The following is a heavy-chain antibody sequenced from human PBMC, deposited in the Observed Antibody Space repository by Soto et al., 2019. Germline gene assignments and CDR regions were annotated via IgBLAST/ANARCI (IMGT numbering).Heavy chain of an antibody. D-gene: IGHD3-10*01. V-gene: IGHV3-21*01. CDR3: ARDDYGSGSYFSRPYYYYGVDV. CDR1: GFTFSSYS. CDR2: ISSSSSYI. J-gene: IGHJ6*02. Sequence: GGSLRLSCAASGFTFSSYSMNWVRQAPGKGLEWVSSISSSSSYIYYADSVKGRFTISRDNAKNSLYLQMNSLRAEDTAVYYCARDDYGSGSYFSRPYYYYGVDVWGQGTTVTVSS.